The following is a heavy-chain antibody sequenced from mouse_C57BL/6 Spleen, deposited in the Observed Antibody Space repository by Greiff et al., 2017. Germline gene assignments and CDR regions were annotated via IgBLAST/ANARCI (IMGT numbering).Heavy chain of an antibody. Sequence: DVMLVESGGGLVKPGGSLKLSCAASGFTFSSYTMSWVRQTPEKRLEWVATISGGGGNTYYPDSVKGRFTISRDNAKNTLYLQRSSLRSEDTALYYCARRNYGSSYGGYAMDYWGQGTSGTVSS. CDR2: ISGGGGNT. CDR3: ARRNYGSSYGGYAMDY. D-gene: IGHD1-1*01. CDR1: GFTFSSYT. J-gene: IGHJ4*01. V-gene: IGHV5-9*01.